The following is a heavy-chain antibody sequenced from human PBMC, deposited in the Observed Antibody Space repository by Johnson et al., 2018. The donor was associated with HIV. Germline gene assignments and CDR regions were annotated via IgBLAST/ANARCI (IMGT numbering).Heavy chain of an antibody. D-gene: IGHD3-10*01. CDR3: AREAGAAFYI. CDR2: ISKDGSNK. J-gene: IGHJ3*02. V-gene: IGHV3-30*04. Sequence: QVQLVESGGGLVQPGGSLRLSCAASGFTFSSHAMHWVRQAPGKGLEWVAGISKDGSNKYYADSVKGRFTISRDNSKNTLYLQMNSLRAEDTAVYYCAREAGAAFYIWGQGTMVTVSS. CDR1: GFTFSSHA.